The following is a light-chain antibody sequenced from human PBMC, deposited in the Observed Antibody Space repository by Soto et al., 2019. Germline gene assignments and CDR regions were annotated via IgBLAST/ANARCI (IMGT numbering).Light chain of an antibody. CDR3: QQYDRASWT. Sequence: DIQMTQSPSTLSASVGDRVIITCRASQSISSWLAWYQQKPGKAPDLLIYRASTVKTGIPSRFSGSGSGKEFTLTISSLQPDDFATYYCQQYDRASWTFGPGTKVEIK. J-gene: IGKJ1*01. V-gene: IGKV1-5*03. CDR1: QSISSW. CDR2: RAS.